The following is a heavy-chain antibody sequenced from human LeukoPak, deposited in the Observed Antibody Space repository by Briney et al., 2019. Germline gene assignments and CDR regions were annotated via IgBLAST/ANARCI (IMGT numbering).Heavy chain of an antibody. CDR2: ISGDAGRT. J-gene: IGHJ6*03. Sequence: GGSLRLSCVASGFSFQNYGMAWVRPVPGKGLEWVSGISGDAGRTYYADSVKGRFTISRDNAKNSLFLQLNSLRAEDTAVYYCSRDPYSGTYSDYYYYYMDVWGKGTTVTVSS. V-gene: IGHV3-23*01. CDR3: SRDPYSGTYSDYYYYYMDV. D-gene: IGHD1-26*01. CDR1: GFSFQNYG.